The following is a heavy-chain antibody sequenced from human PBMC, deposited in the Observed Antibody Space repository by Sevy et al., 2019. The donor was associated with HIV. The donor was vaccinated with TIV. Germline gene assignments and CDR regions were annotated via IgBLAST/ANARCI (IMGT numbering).Heavy chain of an antibody. D-gene: IGHD2-2*01. V-gene: IGHV3-30*02. CDR3: AKVLHIVEVPAAIDYYYGMDV. CDR1: GFTFSTYG. J-gene: IGHJ6*02. CDR2: MRFDGTIK. Sequence: GGSLRLSCAASGFTFSTYGMHWVRQAPGRGLEWVAFMRFDGTIKYHRDSVKCRFSISRDNSKNTLYLQMNSLRVEDTAVYFCAKVLHIVEVPAAIDYYYGMDVWGQGTTVTVSS.